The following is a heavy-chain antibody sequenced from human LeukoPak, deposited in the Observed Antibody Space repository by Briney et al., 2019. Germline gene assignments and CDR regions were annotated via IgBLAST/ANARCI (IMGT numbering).Heavy chain of an antibody. CDR1: GGFISRSSYY. Sequence: SETLSLTCTISGGFISRSSYYWGWVRQPPGKGLEWIGDIYYTGSTYYNASLKSRVSISIDTSNNHFSLKLSSVTAADTALYYCARRRYYDSTGYLDWGQGTLVTVSS. D-gene: IGHD3-22*01. CDR2: IYYTGST. J-gene: IGHJ1*01. V-gene: IGHV4-39*02. CDR3: ARRRYYDSTGYLD.